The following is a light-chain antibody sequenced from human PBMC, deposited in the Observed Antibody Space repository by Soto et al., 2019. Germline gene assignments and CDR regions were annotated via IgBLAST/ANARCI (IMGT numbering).Light chain of an antibody. CDR3: QQYNSYWT. Sequence: DIQMTQSPSSLSASVGDRVTITCRASQSISSFLNWYQQKPGKAPKLLIYAASSLQSAVPSRFSGSGSGPEFTLTISSLQPDDFATYYCQQYNSYWTFGQGTKVDIK. CDR1: QSISSF. J-gene: IGKJ1*01. V-gene: IGKV1-39*01. CDR2: AAS.